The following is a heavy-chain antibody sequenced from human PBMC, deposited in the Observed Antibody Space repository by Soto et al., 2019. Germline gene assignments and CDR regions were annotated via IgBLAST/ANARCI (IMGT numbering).Heavy chain of an antibody. CDR2: FSGSGGAT. CDR1: GFIASNYA. CDR3: AKAVGDY. J-gene: IGHJ4*02. V-gene: IGHV3-23*01. Sequence: SLRLSCAASGFIASNYAMSWVRQAPGKGLEWVSGFSGSGGATFYADSVKGRFTISRDSSKNTIYLQMDRLRADDTAVYYCAKAVGDYWGRGTLVTVSS. D-gene: IGHD1-26*01.